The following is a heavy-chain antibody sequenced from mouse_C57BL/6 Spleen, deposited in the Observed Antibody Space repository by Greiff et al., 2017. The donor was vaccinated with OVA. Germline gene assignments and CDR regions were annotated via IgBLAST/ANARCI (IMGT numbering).Heavy chain of an antibody. D-gene: IGHD1-1*01. CDR3: AREEEGSYYYGSSFSFDY. J-gene: IGHJ2*01. CDR1: GYTFTSYW. Sequence: QVQLQQPGAELVKPGASVKMSCKASGYTFTSYWITWVKQRPGQGLEWIGDIYPGSSSTNYNEKFKSKATLTVDKPSSTAYMQLSSLTSEDSAVYYCAREEEGSYYYGSSFSFDYWGQGTTLTVSS. CDR2: IYPGSSST. V-gene: IGHV1-55*01.